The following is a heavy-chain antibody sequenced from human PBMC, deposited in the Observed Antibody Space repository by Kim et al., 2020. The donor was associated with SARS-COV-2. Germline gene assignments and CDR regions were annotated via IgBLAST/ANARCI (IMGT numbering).Heavy chain of an antibody. CDR3: ARDRREGSGTYYGSSYYVMDV. D-gene: IGHD3-10*01. CDR2: ISQQGSEK. Sequence: GGSLRLSCAASGFTFSTYWTTWVRQAPGKGLEWVAKISQQGSEKYYVDSVKGRFTISRDNTKNSLYLQMNSLRVEDTAVYYCARDRREGSGTYYGSSYYVMDVWGQGTTVTVSS. CDR1: GFTFSTYW. J-gene: IGHJ6*02. V-gene: IGHV3-7*01.